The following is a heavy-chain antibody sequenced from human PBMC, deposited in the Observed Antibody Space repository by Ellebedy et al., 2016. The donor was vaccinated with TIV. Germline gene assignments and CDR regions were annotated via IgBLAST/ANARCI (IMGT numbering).Heavy chain of an antibody. Sequence: SVKVSCKASGGIFSSHGIRWVRQAPGQGLEWMGGIIPIFGTANYAQKFQGRLTIIADESTSTAYMELNSLRSGETAVYYCARVGFYSSSWQYYFDSWGQGTLVTVSS. V-gene: IGHV1-69*13. CDR1: GGIFSSHG. J-gene: IGHJ4*02. D-gene: IGHD6-13*01. CDR3: ARVGFYSSSWQYYFDS. CDR2: IIPIFGTA.